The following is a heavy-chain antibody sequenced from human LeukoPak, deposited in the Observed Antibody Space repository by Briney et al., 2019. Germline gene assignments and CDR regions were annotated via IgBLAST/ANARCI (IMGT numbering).Heavy chain of an antibody. CDR2: ISHDGSNK. V-gene: IGHV3-30*04. CDR3: AKDSYYYDSNGYYPAYYYYYMDV. D-gene: IGHD3-22*01. Sequence: PGRSLRLSCAASGFTFSNYAMHWVRQAPGKGLEWVAFISHDGSNKYYAGSVKGRFTISRDNSKNTLYLQMTSLRAEDTAVYYCAKDSYYYDSNGYYPAYYYYYMDVWGKGTTVTVSS. CDR1: GFTFSNYA. J-gene: IGHJ6*03.